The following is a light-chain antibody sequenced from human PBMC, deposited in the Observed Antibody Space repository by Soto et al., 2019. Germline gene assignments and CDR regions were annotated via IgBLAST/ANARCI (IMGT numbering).Light chain of an antibody. J-gene: IGKJ5*01. V-gene: IGKV3-11*01. CDR3: QQRSNWPIT. CDR2: DAS. CDR1: QSVSSY. Sequence: DIVLTQSPATLSLSPGERAPLSCRTSQSVSSYFAWYQQKPGRAPRLLIYDASNRATGIPARFIGSGSGTDFTLTISSLEPEDFAVYYCQQRSNWPITFGQGTRLEIK.